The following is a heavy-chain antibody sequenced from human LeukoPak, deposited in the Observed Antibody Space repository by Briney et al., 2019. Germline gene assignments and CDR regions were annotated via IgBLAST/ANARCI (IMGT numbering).Heavy chain of an antibody. D-gene: IGHD2-2*01. CDR2: ITGGSSI. J-gene: IGHJ6*02. CDR3: AKDFSTIIPAAILCYYGMDV. Sequence: GGSLRLSCAASGFTFSSYSMNWVRQAPGKGLEWVSAITGGSSIYYADSVKGRFTVSRDNSKNTLFLQMNSLRADDTAVYYCAKDFSTIIPAAILCYYGMDVWGRGTTVTVSS. V-gene: IGHV3-23*01. CDR1: GFTFSSYS.